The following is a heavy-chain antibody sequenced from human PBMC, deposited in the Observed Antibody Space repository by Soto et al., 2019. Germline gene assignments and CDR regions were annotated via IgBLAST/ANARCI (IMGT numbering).Heavy chain of an antibody. D-gene: IGHD3-22*01. CDR1: GGSISTYY. J-gene: IGHJ3*02. CDR3: ARVETYYYDRSGYGRDAFDI. Sequence: PSETLSLTCTVSGGSISTYYWSWIRQPPGKRLGWVGYIYYTGSTNYNPSLRSRVTISVDTSKNQFSLKLSSVTAADTAVYYCARVETYYYDRSGYGRDAFDIWGLGTMVTVSS. V-gene: IGHV4-59*12. CDR2: IYYTGST.